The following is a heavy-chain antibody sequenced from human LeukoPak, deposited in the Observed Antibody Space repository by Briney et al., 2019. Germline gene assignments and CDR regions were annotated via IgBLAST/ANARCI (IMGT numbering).Heavy chain of an antibody. J-gene: IGHJ4*02. CDR2: ISYVGSNK. Sequence: GGSLRLSCAASGFTFSSYGMHWVRQAPGKGLEWVAVISYVGSNKYYADSVKGRFTISRDNSKNTLYLQMNSLRAEDTSVYYCAKDRDIVVLPSGIRQGLDYGGQGTLVTVSS. CDR1: GFTFSSYG. V-gene: IGHV3-30*18. CDR3: AKDRDIVVLPSGIRQGLDY. D-gene: IGHD2-2*01.